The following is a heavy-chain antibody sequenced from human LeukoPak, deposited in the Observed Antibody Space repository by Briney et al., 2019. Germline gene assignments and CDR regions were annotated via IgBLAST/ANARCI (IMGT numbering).Heavy chain of an antibody. V-gene: IGHV3-30*18. CDR3: AKDCGDFTQDAFDI. CDR1: GFTFSSYG. Sequence: GRSLRLSCAASGFTFSSYGMHWVRQAPGKGLEWVAVISYDGSNKYYADSVKGRFTISRDNSKNTLYLQMNSLRAEDTAVYYCAKDCGDFTQDAFDIWGQGTMVTVSS. J-gene: IGHJ3*02. CDR2: ISYDGSNK. D-gene: IGHD4-17*01.